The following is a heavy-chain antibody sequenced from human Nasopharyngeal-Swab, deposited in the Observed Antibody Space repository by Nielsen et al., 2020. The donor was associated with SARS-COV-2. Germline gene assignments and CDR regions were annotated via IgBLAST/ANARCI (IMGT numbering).Heavy chain of an antibody. CDR3: ARDNYGSGSYLSYGMDV. Sequence: TWIRQHPGKGLEWIGYIYYSGSTYYNPSLKSRVTISVDTSKNQFSLKLSSVTAADTAVYYCARDNYGSGSYLSYGMDVWGQGTTVTVSS. D-gene: IGHD3-10*01. V-gene: IGHV4-31*02. CDR2: IYYSGST. J-gene: IGHJ6*02.